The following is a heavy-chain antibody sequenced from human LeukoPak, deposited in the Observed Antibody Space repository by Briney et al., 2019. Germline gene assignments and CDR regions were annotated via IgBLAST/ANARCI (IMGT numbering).Heavy chain of an antibody. D-gene: IGHD2-21*02. V-gene: IGHV3-30*03. CDR2: MSYTGSNI. J-gene: IGHJ2*01. CDR3: ARAAFCGGDCYSDWYFGL. Sequence: GGSLRLSCAASGFTLNNYGIHWVRQAPGKGLEWVAVMSYTGSNIYYADSVRGRFTVSRDNSKNTLFQQMNSLRVEDTAVYYCARAAFCGGDCYSDWYFGLWGRGTLVTVSS. CDR1: GFTLNNYG.